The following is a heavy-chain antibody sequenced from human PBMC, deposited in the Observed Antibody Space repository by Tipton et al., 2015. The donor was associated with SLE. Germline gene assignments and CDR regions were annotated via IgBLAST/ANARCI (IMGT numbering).Heavy chain of an antibody. J-gene: IGHJ4*02. V-gene: IGHV3-64D*08. CDR1: GFYFSGFN. CDR3: VKGGSSGPWDFDS. D-gene: IGHD6-25*01. CDR2: ISNNGLNT. Sequence: SLRLSCSVSGFYFSGFNMHWVRQAPGKGLEYVSAISNNGLNTHYEDAVKGRFTISRDNSKNTLYLQMSSLRLEDAGIYYCVKGGSSGPWDFDSWGQGTLLPVSS.